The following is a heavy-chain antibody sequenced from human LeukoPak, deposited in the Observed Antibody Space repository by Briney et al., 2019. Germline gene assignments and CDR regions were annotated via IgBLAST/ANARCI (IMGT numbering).Heavy chain of an antibody. CDR3: ATGLCEDSAYYLVY. V-gene: IGHV3-23*01. J-gene: IGHJ4*02. Sequence: GGSLRLSCAASGFTFSSYSMNWVRQAPGKGLEWVSAISGSGGSTYYADSVKGRFTISRDDSRNTLYLQMNSLRAEDTALYYCATGLCEDSAYYLVYWGQGTLVTVSS. D-gene: IGHD3-22*01. CDR2: ISGSGGST. CDR1: GFTFSSYS.